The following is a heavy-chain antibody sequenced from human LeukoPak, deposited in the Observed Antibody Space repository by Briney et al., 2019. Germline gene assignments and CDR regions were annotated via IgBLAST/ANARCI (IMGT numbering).Heavy chain of an antibody. CDR3: ARDRLIGLVVVVADNGFDP. D-gene: IGHD2-15*01. J-gene: IGHJ5*02. CDR2: IWYDGSNK. Sequence: GGSLRLSCAASGFTFSSYGMHWVRRAPGKGLEWVAVIWYDGSNKYYADSVKGRFTISRDNSKNALYLQMNSLRAEDTAVYYCARDRLIGLVVVVADNGFDPWGQGTLVTVSS. V-gene: IGHV3-33*08. CDR1: GFTFSSYG.